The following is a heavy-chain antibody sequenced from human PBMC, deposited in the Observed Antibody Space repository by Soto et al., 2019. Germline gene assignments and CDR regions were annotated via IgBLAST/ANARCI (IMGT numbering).Heavy chain of an antibody. CDR3: GSVRPSGYVLS. J-gene: IGHJ5*02. Sequence: SKTLSLTCTVSGGSLSSYYWTWIRQSPGKGLEWIGYVYFSGNTNYNPSLKSRVTISIDTSKNQFSLRLASVTAADTAFYYCGSVRPSGYVLSWGQGTLVTVSS. CDR1: GGSLSSYY. CDR2: VYFSGNT. V-gene: IGHV4-59*01. D-gene: IGHD6-25*01.